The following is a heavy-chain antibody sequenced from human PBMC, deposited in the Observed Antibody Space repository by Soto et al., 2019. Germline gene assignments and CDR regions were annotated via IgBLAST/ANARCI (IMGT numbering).Heavy chain of an antibody. CDR2: IWYDGSNK. CDR1: GFTFSSYG. V-gene: IGHV3-33*01. Sequence: GGSLRLSCAASGFTFSSYGMHWVRQAPGKGLEWVAVIWYDGSNKYYADSVKGRFTISRDNSKNTLYLQMNGLRAEDTAVYYCARAPDYDSSGSYRTYYFDYWGQGTQVTVS. CDR3: ARAPDYDSSGSYRTYYFDY. D-gene: IGHD3-22*01. J-gene: IGHJ4*02.